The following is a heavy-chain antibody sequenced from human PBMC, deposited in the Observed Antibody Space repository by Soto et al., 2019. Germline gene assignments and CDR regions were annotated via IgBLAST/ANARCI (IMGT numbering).Heavy chain of an antibody. Sequence: PGGSLRLSCAASGFTFSSYSMNWVRQAPGKWLEWVSYISSSSSTIYYADSVKGRFTISRDNAKNSLYLQMNSLRAEDTAVYYCAREIYDSSGYYAPFDYWGQGTLVTVSS. V-gene: IGHV3-48*01. CDR1: GFTFSSYS. J-gene: IGHJ4*02. CDR2: ISSSSSTI. CDR3: AREIYDSSGYYAPFDY. D-gene: IGHD3-22*01.